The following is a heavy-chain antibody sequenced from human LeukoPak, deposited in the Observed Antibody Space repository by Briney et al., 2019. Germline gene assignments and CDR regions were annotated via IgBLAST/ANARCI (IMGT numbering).Heavy chain of an antibody. CDR1: GFTFSSYG. CDR2: ISSNGGST. Sequence: GGSLRLSCAASGFTFSSYGMHWVRQAPGKGLEYVSAISSNGGSTYYANSVKGRFTISRDNSKNTLYLQMGSLRAEDTAVYYCARDRSPLIPARGYYAYWGQGTLVTVSS. V-gene: IGHV3-64*01. D-gene: IGHD5-12*01. J-gene: IGHJ4*02. CDR3: ARDRSPLIPARGYYAY.